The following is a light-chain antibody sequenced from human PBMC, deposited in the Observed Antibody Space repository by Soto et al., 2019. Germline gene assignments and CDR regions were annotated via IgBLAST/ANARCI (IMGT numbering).Light chain of an antibody. Sequence: QAVVTQPPSVSGAPGQRVPISCTGSSSNFGAGYDVHWYQQIPGTAPKLLIYANTNRPSGVPDRFSGSKSGTSASLAITGLQAEDEADYYCQSYASSLSGVVFGGWTKLTVL. CDR2: ANT. CDR1: SSNFGAGYD. CDR3: QSYASSLSGVV. J-gene: IGLJ2*01. V-gene: IGLV1-40*01.